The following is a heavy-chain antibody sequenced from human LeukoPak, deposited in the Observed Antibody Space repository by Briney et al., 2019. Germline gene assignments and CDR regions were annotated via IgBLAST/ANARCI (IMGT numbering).Heavy chain of an antibody. CDR3: ARVKAALYYFVY. V-gene: IGHV4-4*02. Sequence: SETLSLTCAVSGGSISSSNWWSWVRQPPGKGLEWIGEIYHSGSTNYNPSLKNRVTISVDTSKNQFSLKLSSVTAADTAVYYCARVKAALYYFVYWGQGTLVTVSS. CDR2: IYHSGST. CDR1: GGSISSSNW. D-gene: IGHD6-6*01. J-gene: IGHJ4*02.